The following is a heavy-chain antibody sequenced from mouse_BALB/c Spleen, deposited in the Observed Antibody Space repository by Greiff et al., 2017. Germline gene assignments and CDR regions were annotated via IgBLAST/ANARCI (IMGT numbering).Heavy chain of an antibody. D-gene: IGHD1-2*01. CDR3: ARDEITTAPHAMDY. J-gene: IGHJ4*01. V-gene: IGHV2-9*02. Sequence: VQLQESGPGLVAPSQSLSITCTVSGFSLTSYGVHWVRQPPGKGLEWLGVIWAGGSTNYNSALMSRLSISKDNSKSQVFLKMNSLQTDDTAMYYCARDEITTAPHAMDYWGQGTSVTVSS. CDR1: GFSLTSYG. CDR2: IWAGGST.